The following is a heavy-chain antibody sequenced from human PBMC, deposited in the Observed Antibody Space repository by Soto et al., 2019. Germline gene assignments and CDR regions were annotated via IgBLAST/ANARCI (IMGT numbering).Heavy chain of an antibody. V-gene: IGHV4-34*01. Sequence: QVQLQQWGAGLLKPSETLSLTCAVYGGSFSGYCWSWIRQSPGKGLEWIGEIDHNGHTNYNPSLKSRVTISVDKYKNQFSLRLSSPTAADTATYYCAPYGSGIYYISRDQYWGQGPLVTVSS. CDR2: IDHNGHT. CDR1: GGSFSGYC. J-gene: IGHJ4*02. CDR3: APYGSGIYYISRDQY. D-gene: IGHD3-10*01.